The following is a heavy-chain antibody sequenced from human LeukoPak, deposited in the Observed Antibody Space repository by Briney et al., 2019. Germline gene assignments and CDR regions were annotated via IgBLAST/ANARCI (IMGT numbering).Heavy chain of an antibody. J-gene: IGHJ4*02. CDR3: AKVETTSGTDEGYFDY. CDR2: ISGSGGST. V-gene: IGHV3-23*01. Sequence: GGSLRLSCAASGFTFSSYAMSWVRQAPGKGLEWVSAISGSGGSTYYADSVKGRFTISRDNSKNTLYLQMNSLRAEDTAVYYCAKVETTSGTDEGYFDYWGQGTLVTVSS. D-gene: IGHD1-26*01. CDR1: GFTFSSYA.